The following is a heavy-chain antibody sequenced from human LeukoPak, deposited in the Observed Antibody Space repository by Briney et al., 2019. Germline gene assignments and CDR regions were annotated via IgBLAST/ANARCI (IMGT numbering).Heavy chain of an antibody. D-gene: IGHD3-3*01. Sequence: SETLSLTCAAYGGSFSGYYWSWIRQPPGKGLEWIGEINHSGSTNYNPSLKSRVTISVDTSKNQFSLKLSSVTAADTAVYYCARKKRVDPFDYWGQGTLVTVSS. V-gene: IGHV4-34*01. CDR1: GGSFSGYY. CDR2: INHSGST. CDR3: ARKKRVDPFDY. J-gene: IGHJ4*02.